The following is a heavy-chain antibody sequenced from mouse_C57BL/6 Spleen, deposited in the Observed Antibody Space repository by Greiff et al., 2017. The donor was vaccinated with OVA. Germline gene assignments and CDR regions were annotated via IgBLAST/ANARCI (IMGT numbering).Heavy chain of an antibody. D-gene: IGHD1-1*01. CDR3: TTGGSSSWFAY. CDR1: GFNIKDYY. Sequence: EVQLQQSGAELVRPGASVKLSCTASGFNIKDYYMHWVKQRPEQGLEWIGRIDPEDGDTEYAPKFQGKATMTADTSSNTAYLQLSSLTSEDTAVYYCTTGGSSSWFAYWGQGTLGTVSA. V-gene: IGHV14-1*01. J-gene: IGHJ3*01. CDR2: IDPEDGDT.